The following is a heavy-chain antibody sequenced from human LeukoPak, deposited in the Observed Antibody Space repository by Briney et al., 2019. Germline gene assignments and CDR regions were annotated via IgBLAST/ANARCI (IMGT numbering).Heavy chain of an antibody. CDR1: GGSISSYY. CDR3: AREPYSVTYVWSRDWYFDL. D-gene: IGHD1-26*01. CDR2: IYTSGST. J-gene: IGHJ2*01. V-gene: IGHV4-4*07. Sequence: SETLSLTCTVSGGSISSYYWSWIRQPAGKGLEWIGCIYTSGSTNYNPSLKSRVTMSVDTSKNQFSLKLNSVTAADTAVYYCAREPYSVTYVWSRDWYFDLWGRGTLVTVSS.